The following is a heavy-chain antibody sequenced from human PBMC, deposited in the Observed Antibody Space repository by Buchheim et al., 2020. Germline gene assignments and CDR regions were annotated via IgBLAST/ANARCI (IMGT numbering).Heavy chain of an antibody. V-gene: IGHV3-23*01. J-gene: IGHJ4*02. CDR1: GFTFNNYA. CDR3: ARVGVYSYGYGDY. Sequence: DVQLLESGGDLVQPGGSLRLSCAGAGFTFNNYAMSWVHQAPGKGLEWVSAISGSGGNTYYADSVKGRFTISRDNSKNTLYLQMNSLRAEDTGVYYCARVGVYSYGYGDYWGQGAL. D-gene: IGHD5-18*01. CDR2: ISGSGGNT.